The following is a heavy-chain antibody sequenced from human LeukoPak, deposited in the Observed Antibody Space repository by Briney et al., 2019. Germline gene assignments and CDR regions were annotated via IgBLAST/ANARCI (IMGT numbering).Heavy chain of an antibody. CDR3: ARARGYSYGKNWFDP. CDR2: IYYSGST. Sequence: PSETLSLTSTVSGGSISSGDYYWSWIRQPPGKGLEWIGYIYYSGSTYYNPSLKSRVTISVDTSKNQFSLKLSAVTAADTAVYYCARARGYSYGKNWFDPWGQGTLVAVSS. CDR1: GGSISSGDYY. J-gene: IGHJ5*02. V-gene: IGHV4-30-4*01. D-gene: IGHD5-18*01.